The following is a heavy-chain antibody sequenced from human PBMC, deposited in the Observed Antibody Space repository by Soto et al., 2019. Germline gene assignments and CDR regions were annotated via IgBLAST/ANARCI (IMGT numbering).Heavy chain of an antibody. Sequence: SETLSLTCTVSGGSISSYYWSWIRQPAGKGLEWIGRIYTSGSTNYNPSLKSRVTMSVDTSKNQFSLKLSSVTAADTAVYYCARGLITMVRGDYGMDVWGQGTTVTVSS. CDR3: ARGLITMVRGDYGMDV. CDR2: IYTSGST. J-gene: IGHJ6*02. CDR1: GGSISSYY. D-gene: IGHD3-10*01. V-gene: IGHV4-4*07.